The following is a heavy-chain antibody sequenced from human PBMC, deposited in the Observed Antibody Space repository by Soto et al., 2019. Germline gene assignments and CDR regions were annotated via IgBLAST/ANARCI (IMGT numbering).Heavy chain of an antibody. CDR2: ISGSGGST. CDR3: AKESDISLFYFDD. CDR1: TFTFSSYA. J-gene: IGHJ4*02. D-gene: IGHD2-15*01. Sequence: GGSLRLSCAASTFTFSSYAMSWVRQAPGKGLEWVSTISGSGGSTYYADSVKGRFTISRDNSKSALYLQMNSLRAEDTAIYYCAKESDISLFYFDDWGQGTLVTVSS. V-gene: IGHV3-23*01.